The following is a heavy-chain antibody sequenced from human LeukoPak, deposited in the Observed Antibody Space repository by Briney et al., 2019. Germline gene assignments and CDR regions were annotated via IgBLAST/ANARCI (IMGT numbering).Heavy chain of an antibody. D-gene: IGHD1-20*01. CDR3: AKDTEYNWNYVNY. Sequence: GRSLRLSCAASGFTFSSYGMHWVRQAPGKGLEWVAVISYDGSSKYYADSVKGRFTISRDNSKNTLYLQMNSLRAEDTAVYYCAKDTEYNWNYVNYWGQGTLVTVSS. V-gene: IGHV3-30*18. CDR2: ISYDGSSK. J-gene: IGHJ4*02. CDR1: GFTFSSYG.